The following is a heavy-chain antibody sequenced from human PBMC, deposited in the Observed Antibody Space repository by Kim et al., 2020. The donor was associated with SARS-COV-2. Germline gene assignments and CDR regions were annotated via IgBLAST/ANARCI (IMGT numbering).Heavy chain of an antibody. CDR2: ISYHGSDK. V-gene: IGHV3-30*14. Sequence: GGSLRLSCAASGFTFNTYAMHWVRQAPGKGLEWVAAISYHGSDKYYADFVKGRFTISRDNSKNTLYLEMSSLRAEDTALYYCARGGGGSGTYYTEYFQRWGQGTLVTVSS. CDR3: ARGGGGSGTYYTEYFQR. J-gene: IGHJ1*01. CDR1: GFTFNTYA. D-gene: IGHD3-10*01.